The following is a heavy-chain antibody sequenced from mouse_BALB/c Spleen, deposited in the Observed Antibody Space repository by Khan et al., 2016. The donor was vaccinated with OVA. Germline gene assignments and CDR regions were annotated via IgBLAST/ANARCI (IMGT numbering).Heavy chain of an antibody. CDR2: IYPGDGST. D-gene: IGHD1-2*01. CDR1: GYTFTSYY. CDR3: ARRFITTATFDY. J-gene: IGHJ2*01. Sequence: QVQLQQSGPELVKPGASVKMSCKASGYTFTSYYIPWVKQRPGQGLEWIGWIYPGDGSTKYNEKFKGKTTLTADKSSSTAYMLLSSLTSEDSAIEFCARRFITTATFDYWGQGTTLTVSS. V-gene: IGHV1S56*01.